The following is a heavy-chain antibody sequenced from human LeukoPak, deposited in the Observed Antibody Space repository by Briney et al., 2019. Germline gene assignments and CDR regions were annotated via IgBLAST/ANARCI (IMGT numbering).Heavy chain of an antibody. CDR2: ISNDGSGT. CDR1: GFTFSSYW. V-gene: IGHV3-74*01. Sequence: GGSLRLSCAASGFTFSSYWVYWVRQAPGKGLVWVSRISNDGSGTSYADSVKGRFTISRDNAKNTLYLQMNRLRAEDTAVYYCTRVVAGTRLFGYWGQGTLVTVSS. CDR3: TRVVAGTRLFGY. J-gene: IGHJ4*02. D-gene: IGHD6-19*01.